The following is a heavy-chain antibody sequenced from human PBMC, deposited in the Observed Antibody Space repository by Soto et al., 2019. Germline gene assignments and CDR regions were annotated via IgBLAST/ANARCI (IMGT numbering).Heavy chain of an antibody. D-gene: IGHD4-17*01. J-gene: IGHJ4*02. V-gene: IGHV4-59*01. CDR1: GGSISSYY. CDR3: ARHAPTVTKEIYFDY. CDR2: IYYSGST. Sequence: SETLSLTCTVSGGSISSYYWSWIRQPPGKGLEWIGYIYYSGSTNYNPSLKSRVTISVDTSKNQFSLKLSSVTAADTAVYYCARHAPTVTKEIYFDYWGQGTLVTVS.